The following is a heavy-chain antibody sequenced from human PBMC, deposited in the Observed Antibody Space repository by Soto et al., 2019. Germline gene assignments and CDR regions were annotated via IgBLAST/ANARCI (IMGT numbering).Heavy chain of an antibody. Sequence: GGSLRLSCAASGFTFSSYAMSWVRQAPGKGLEWVSAISGSGGSTYYADSVKGRFTISRDNSKNTLYLQMNSLRAEDTAVYYCANCGGAYYCSSTSCSDYWGQGTLVTVSS. D-gene: IGHD2-2*01. CDR2: ISGSGGST. CDR1: GFTFSSYA. V-gene: IGHV3-23*01. CDR3: ANCGGAYYCSSTSCSDY. J-gene: IGHJ4*02.